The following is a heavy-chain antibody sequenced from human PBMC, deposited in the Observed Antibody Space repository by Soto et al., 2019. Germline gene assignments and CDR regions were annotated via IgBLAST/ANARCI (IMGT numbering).Heavy chain of an antibody. CDR1: GFTFSTYD. Sequence: QVQLVESGGGVVQPGRSLRLSCAASGFTFSTYDMHWVRQAPGKGLEWVALISYDGSNKDYADSVKGRFTISRDNSEDTLYLQVNSLSAEDTAVYYCARRAAVRPTPIFDYWGQGTLVTVSS. CDR2: ISYDGSNK. J-gene: IGHJ4*02. CDR3: ARRAAVRPTPIFDY. V-gene: IGHV3-30*03. D-gene: IGHD1-26*01.